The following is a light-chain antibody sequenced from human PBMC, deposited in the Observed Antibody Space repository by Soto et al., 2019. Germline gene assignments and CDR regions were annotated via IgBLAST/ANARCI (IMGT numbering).Light chain of an antibody. CDR1: QNVSSSY. CDR2: VAS. V-gene: IGKV3-20*01. CDR3: QQYGSSSWT. Sequence: EIVLTQSPGTLSLSPGERATHSCRASQNVSSSYFAWYQQRFGQAPRLLIYVASSRATGISDRFSGSGSGTDFTLTISRLEPEDFAVYYCQQYGSSSWTFGQGTKVDIK. J-gene: IGKJ1*01.